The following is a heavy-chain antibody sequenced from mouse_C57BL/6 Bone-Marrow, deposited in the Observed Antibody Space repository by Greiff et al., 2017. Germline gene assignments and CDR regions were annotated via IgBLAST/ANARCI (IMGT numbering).Heavy chain of an antibody. J-gene: IGHJ3*01. CDR1: GYAFTNYL. V-gene: IGHV1-54*01. CDR2: INPGSGGT. Sequence: VKLQESGAELVRPGTSVKVSCKASGYAFTNYLIEWVKQRPGQGLEWIGVINPGSGGTNYNGKFKGKATLTADKSSSTAYMQLSSLTSEDSAVYFCARCPWFAYWGQAALVTVSA. CDR3: ARCPWFAY.